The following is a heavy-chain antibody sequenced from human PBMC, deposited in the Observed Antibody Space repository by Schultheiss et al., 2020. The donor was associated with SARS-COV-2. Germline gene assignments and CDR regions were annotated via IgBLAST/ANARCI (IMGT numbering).Heavy chain of an antibody. D-gene: IGHD6-19*01. CDR3: ARLRGAVAGARFGYFDY. J-gene: IGHJ4*02. V-gene: IGHV5-51*01. CDR2: IYPGDSDT. Sequence: GGSLRLSCKGSGYSFTSYWIGWVRQMPGKGLEWMGIIYPGDSDTRYSPSFQGQVTISADKSISTAYLQWSSLKASDTAMYYCARLRGAVAGARFGYFDYWGQGTLGTVSS. CDR1: GYSFTSYW.